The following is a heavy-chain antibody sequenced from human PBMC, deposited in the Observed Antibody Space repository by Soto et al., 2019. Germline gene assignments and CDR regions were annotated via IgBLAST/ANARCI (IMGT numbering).Heavy chain of an antibody. Sequence: PGGSLRLSCETSGFIFSMYWMHWVRQVPGKGPQWGARITDDGSTTYYAASVEGRFTISRDNAKNALYLQMTSLRADDTAVYYCTRGPRPTSIGTGDFWGQGTLVTVSS. J-gene: IGHJ4*02. V-gene: IGHV3-74*01. CDR2: ITDDGSTT. D-gene: IGHD3-10*01. CDR3: TRGPRPTSIGTGDF. CDR1: GFIFSMYW.